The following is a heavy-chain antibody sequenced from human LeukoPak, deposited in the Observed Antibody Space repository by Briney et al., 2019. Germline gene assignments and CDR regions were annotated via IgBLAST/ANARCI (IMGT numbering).Heavy chain of an antibody. CDR3: AVAYCGGDCRGGAFDI. Sequence: GASVKVSCKASGYTFTSYGISWVRQAPGQGLEWMGLINPSGGSTSYAQKFQGRVSMTRDTYTSTVYMELSSLRAEDTAVYYCAVAYCGGDCRGGAFDIWGQGTMVTVSS. V-gene: IGHV1-46*01. CDR1: GYTFTSYG. D-gene: IGHD2-21*02. CDR2: INPSGGST. J-gene: IGHJ3*02.